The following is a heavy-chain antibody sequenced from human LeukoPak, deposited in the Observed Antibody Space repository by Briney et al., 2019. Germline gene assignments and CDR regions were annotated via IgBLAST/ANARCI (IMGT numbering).Heavy chain of an antibody. CDR2: IIPIFGTA. V-gene: IGHV1-69*05. CDR1: GGTFSSYA. J-gene: IGHJ3*02. D-gene: IGHD1-26*01. CDR3: AKRAYSGSYYSAFDI. Sequence: SVKVSCKASGGTFSSYAISWVRQAPGQGLEWMGGIIPIFGTANYAQKFQGRVTITTDESTSTAYMELSSLRSEDTAVYYCAKRAYSGSYYSAFDIWSQGTMVTVSS.